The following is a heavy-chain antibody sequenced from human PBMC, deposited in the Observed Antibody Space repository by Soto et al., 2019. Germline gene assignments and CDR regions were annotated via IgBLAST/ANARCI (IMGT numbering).Heavy chain of an antibody. Sequence: QVQLQESGPGLVKPSQTLSLTCTVSGGSISSGGYYWSWIRQHPGKGLEWIGYIYYSGSTYYNPSLKSRVTISVDTSKNQFSLRLSSVTAADTAVYYCARVRAARIHRGMDVWGQGTTVTVSS. CDR1: GGSISSGGYY. V-gene: IGHV4-31*03. CDR2: IYYSGST. CDR3: ARVRAARIHRGMDV. J-gene: IGHJ6*02. D-gene: IGHD6-6*01.